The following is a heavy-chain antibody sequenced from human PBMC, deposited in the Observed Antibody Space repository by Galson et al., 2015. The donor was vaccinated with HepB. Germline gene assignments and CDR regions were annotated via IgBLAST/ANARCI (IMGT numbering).Heavy chain of an antibody. V-gene: IGHV3-30*02. Sequence: LRLSCAASGFTFSSYGMHWVRQAPGKGLEWVAFIRYDGSNKYYADSVKGRFTISRDNSKNTLYLQMNSLRAEDTAVYYCAKLPGYDRDYWGQGTLVTVSS. CDR3: AKLPGYDRDY. CDR2: IRYDGSNK. D-gene: IGHD5-12*01. J-gene: IGHJ4*02. CDR1: GFTFSSYG.